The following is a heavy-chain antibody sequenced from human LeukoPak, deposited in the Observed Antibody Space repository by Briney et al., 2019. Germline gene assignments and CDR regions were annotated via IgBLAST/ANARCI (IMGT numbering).Heavy chain of an antibody. CDR2: INPNSGGT. D-gene: IGHD3-10*01. V-gene: IGHV1-2*02. CDR1: GYTLTELS. Sequence: ASVKVSCKVSGYTLTELSMHWVRQAPGQGLEWMGWINPNSGGTNYAQKFQGRVTMTRDTSISTAYMELSRLRSDDTAVYYCASGRLLWFGESGMDVWGQGTTVTVSS. CDR3: ASGRLLWFGESGMDV. J-gene: IGHJ6*02.